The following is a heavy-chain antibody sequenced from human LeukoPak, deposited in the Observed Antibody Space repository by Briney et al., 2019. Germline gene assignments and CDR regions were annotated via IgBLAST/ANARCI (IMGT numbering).Heavy chain of an antibody. V-gene: IGHV3-48*01. CDR3: ARTYGSGSLDY. Sequence: QPGGSLRLSCAASGSTFSNHNMDWVRQAPGKGLEWISYISGRGEAIFYADSVQGRFTISRDNAKNSIYLQMNGLTAEDTAVYYCARTYGSGSLDYGGQGTLVTVSS. CDR1: GSTFSNHN. CDR2: ISGRGEAI. J-gene: IGHJ4*02. D-gene: IGHD2-15*01.